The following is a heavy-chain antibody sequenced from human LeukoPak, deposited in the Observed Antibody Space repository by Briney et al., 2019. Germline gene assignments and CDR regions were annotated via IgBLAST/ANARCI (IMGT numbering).Heavy chain of an antibody. V-gene: IGHV4-4*09. CDR3: AGVGAKPYYFDY. D-gene: IGHD1-26*01. CDR2: IYTGGST. Sequence: ETLSLTCTVSGGSISSYYWSWIRQPPGKGLEWIGYIYTGGSTNYNPSLKSRVTISVDTSKNQFSLKLSSVTAADTAVYYCAGVGAKPYYFDYWGQGTLVTVSS. J-gene: IGHJ4*02. CDR1: GGSISSYY.